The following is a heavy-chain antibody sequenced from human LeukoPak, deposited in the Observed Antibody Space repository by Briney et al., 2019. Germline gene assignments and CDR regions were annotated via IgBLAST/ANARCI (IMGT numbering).Heavy chain of an antibody. CDR1: GFTFSSYA. CDR3: AKDRPNYYGSNGHYYKLNGDC. J-gene: IGHJ4*02. D-gene: IGHD3-22*01. CDR2: ITSSGDAT. Sequence: PGGSLRLSCAASGFTFSSYAMSWVRQAPVKGLEWVSSITSSGDATYYADSVKGRFTISRDNSDNTLYLQMNSLRAEDTAVYYCAKDRPNYYGSNGHYYKLNGDCWGQGTLVTVSS. V-gene: IGHV3-23*01.